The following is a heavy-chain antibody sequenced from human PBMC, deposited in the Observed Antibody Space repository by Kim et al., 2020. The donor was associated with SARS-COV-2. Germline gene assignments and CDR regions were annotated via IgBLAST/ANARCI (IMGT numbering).Heavy chain of an antibody. CDR2: ISTDGSSA. J-gene: IGHJ4*02. Sequence: GGSLRLSCVASGFTFSSYWMHWVRQAPGKGLVWVSRISTDGSSASYADSVKGRFTISRDNAENTLYLQMNSLTADDTAVYYCTRGRNTYIDYWGQGTLVTVSS. V-gene: IGHV3-74*01. CDR3: TRGRNTYIDY. CDR1: GFTFSSYW.